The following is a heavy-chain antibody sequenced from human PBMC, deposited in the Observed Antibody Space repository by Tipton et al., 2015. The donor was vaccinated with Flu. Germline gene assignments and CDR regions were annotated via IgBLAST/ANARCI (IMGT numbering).Heavy chain of an antibody. CDR1: GGSISTGGYS. J-gene: IGHJ2*01. Sequence: TLSLTCAVSGGSISTGGYSWSWIRQPPGKGLEWIGRTYTSGSTKYNPSLKSRVTMSLDTSNNHFSLKLTSVTAADTAVYYCAREGPITMIVVVILRYFDLWGRGTLVTVSS. CDR2: TYTSGST. CDR3: AREGPITMIVVVILRYFDL. V-gene: IGHV4-30-4*07. D-gene: IGHD3-22*01.